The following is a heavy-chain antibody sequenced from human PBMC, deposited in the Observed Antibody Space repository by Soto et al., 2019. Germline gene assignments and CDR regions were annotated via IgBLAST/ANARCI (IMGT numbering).Heavy chain of an antibody. J-gene: IGHJ5*02. CDR2: INAGNGNT. V-gene: IGHV1-3*01. CDR1: GYLFTTYA. CDR3: ALGGGSNYLAYFDP. D-gene: IGHD1-26*01. Sequence: ASVKVSCKASGYLFTTYAIHWVRQAPGQTPEWMGWINAGNGNTKFTEKFHRRVTITTDRSASTAYMELASLSSEDTAVYYRALGGGSNYLAYFDPRGQGTLVTVSS.